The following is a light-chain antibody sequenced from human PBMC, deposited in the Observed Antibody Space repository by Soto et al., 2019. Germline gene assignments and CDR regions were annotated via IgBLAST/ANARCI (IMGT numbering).Light chain of an antibody. CDR3: QQRSNLMYT. CDR2: DAS. V-gene: IGKV3-11*01. J-gene: IGKJ2*01. CDR1: QSVGSY. Sequence: EIVLTQSPATLSLSPGERATLSCRASQSVGSYLAWYQQKPGQAPRLLIYDASARATGIPARFSGSGSGTDFTLTISSLEPEDFAVYSCQQRSNLMYTFGQGTKLEIK.